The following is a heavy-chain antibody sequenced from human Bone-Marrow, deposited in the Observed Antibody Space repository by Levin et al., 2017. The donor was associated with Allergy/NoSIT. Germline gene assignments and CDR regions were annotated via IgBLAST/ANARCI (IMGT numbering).Heavy chain of an antibody. CDR3: VRTPGAIVVTPYFDY. D-gene: IGHD2-21*01. CDR1: GFRFSDYV. Sequence: GESLKISCAASGFRFSDYVMNWVRQAPGKGLEWVSVISGSGDNTYYSDSVKGRFTISRDTSKNTLYLQMNSLSAEDTAIYYCVRTPGAIVVTPYFDYWGQGTLVSVSS. J-gene: IGHJ4*02. CDR2: ISGSGDNT. V-gene: IGHV3-23*01.